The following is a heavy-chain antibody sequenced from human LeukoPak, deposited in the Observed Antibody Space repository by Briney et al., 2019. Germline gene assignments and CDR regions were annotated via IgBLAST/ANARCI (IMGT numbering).Heavy chain of an antibody. V-gene: IGHV3-23*01. CDR1: GFTFSSYA. CDR2: ISGSGGST. Sequence: QPGRSLRLSCAASGFTFSSYAMSWVRQAPGKGLEWVSAISGSGGSTYYADSVKGRFTISRDNSKNTLYLQMNSLRAEDTAVYYCAKVRAVGATTNPDYWGQGTLVTVSS. J-gene: IGHJ4*02. CDR3: AKVRAVGATTNPDY. D-gene: IGHD1-26*01.